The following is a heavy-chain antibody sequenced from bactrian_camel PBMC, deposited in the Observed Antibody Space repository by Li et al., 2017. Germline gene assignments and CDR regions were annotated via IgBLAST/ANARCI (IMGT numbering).Heavy chain of an antibody. CDR2: IQDDSKT. J-gene: IGHJ6*01. CDR1: GFPFSRNC. CDR3: VKGQSELWDFGY. Sequence: QLVESGGGSVQTGGSLRLSCRASGFPFSRNCMSWFRQAPGKEREGIASIQDDSKTEYADSVKGRFTISRDNIKNTLYLQLNSLKTEDTAMYYCVKGQSELWDFGYWGQGTQVTVS. D-gene: IGHD5*01. V-gene: IGHV3-2*01.